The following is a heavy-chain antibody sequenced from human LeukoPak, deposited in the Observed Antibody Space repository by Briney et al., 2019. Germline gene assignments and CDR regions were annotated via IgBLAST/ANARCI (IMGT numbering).Heavy chain of an antibody. Sequence: GGSLRLSCAASGFTFSSYSMNWVRQAPGKGLEWISYISSSSSTIYYADSVKGRFTISRGNAKSSLSLQMNSLGAEDTAVFYCARGLTLSSGFDYWGQGTLVTVSS. V-gene: IGHV3-48*01. CDR1: GFTFSSYS. CDR3: ARGLTLSSGFDY. D-gene: IGHD3-16*01. J-gene: IGHJ4*02. CDR2: ISSSSSTI.